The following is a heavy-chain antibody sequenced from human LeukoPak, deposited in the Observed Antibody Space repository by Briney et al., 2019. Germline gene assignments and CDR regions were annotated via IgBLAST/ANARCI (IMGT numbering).Heavy chain of an antibody. CDR3: ARSVRIGTYYYYYGMDV. CDR1: GYTFTSYD. J-gene: IGHJ6*02. CDR2: MNPNSGKT. V-gene: IGHV1-8*01. Sequence: ASVKVSCKASGYTFTSYDINWVRQATGQGLEWMGWMNPNSGKTGYAQKFQGRVTMTGNTSISTAYMELSSLRSEDTAAYSCARSVRIGTYYYYYGMDVWGQGTTVTVSS. D-gene: IGHD3-10*02.